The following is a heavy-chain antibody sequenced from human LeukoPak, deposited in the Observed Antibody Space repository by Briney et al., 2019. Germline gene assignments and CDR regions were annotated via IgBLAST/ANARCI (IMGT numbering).Heavy chain of an antibody. V-gene: IGHV3-48*03. D-gene: IGHD2-2*01. CDR3: ARDEWRFCSSTSCQPLDY. CDR1: GFTFSSYE. J-gene: IGHJ4*02. Sequence: GGSLRLSXAASGFTFSSYEMNWVRQAPGKGLEWVSYISSSGSTIYYADSVKGRFTISRDNAKNSLYLQMNSLRAEDTVVYYCARDEWRFCSSTSCQPLDYWGQGTLSPSPQ. CDR2: ISSSGSTI.